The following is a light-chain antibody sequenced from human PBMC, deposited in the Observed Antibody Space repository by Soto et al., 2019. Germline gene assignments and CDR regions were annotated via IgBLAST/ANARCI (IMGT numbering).Light chain of an antibody. J-gene: IGKJ2*01. Sequence: ESVLTQSPGTLSLSPGERATLSFRVSQSVSNSYFAWYQQKPGQAPRLLIYGISSRATGIPDRFSGSGSGTDFTLTISRLEPEDFVVYYCQQYSTLPHTFGQGTKLEVK. V-gene: IGKV3-20*01. CDR2: GIS. CDR1: QSVSNSY. CDR3: QQYSTLPHT.